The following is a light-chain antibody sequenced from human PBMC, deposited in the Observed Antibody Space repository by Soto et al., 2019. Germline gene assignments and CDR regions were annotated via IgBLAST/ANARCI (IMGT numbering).Light chain of an antibody. Sequence: IQMTQSPSSLSPSVVDRVTITCQASEDINRYLNWYQQKPGKAPRLLIYDISNLEVGVPSRFSGSGSGTDFTFTITSLQPEDVATYFCQQYGNVPLTFGGGTKVDIK. CDR2: DIS. CDR3: QQYGNVPLT. V-gene: IGKV1-33*01. J-gene: IGKJ4*01. CDR1: EDINRY.